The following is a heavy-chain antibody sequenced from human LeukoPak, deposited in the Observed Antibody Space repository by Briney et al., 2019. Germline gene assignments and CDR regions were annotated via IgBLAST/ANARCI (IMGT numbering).Heavy chain of an antibody. V-gene: IGHV3-74*01. J-gene: IGHJ4*02. CDR1: GFTFSSCW. D-gene: IGHD1-26*01. Sequence: PGVSLRLSCAASGFTFSSCWMHWVRQAPGKGLVWVSRISSDGSSTSYADSVKGRFTISRDNAKNTLHLQMNSLRAEDTAVYYCARGGPYSASDYWGQGTLVTVSS. CDR2: ISSDGSST. CDR3: ARGGPYSASDY.